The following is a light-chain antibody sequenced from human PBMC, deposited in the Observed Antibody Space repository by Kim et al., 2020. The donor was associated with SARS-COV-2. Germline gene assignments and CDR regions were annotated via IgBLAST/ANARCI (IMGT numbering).Light chain of an antibody. Sequence: STPVGDRVTITGRASQTITKKLKWYQSVPGKAPKLLIFDASTLQRGVPSRFRGSGSGTDFTLTIANLRPEDFATYFCQQTYTPPFTFGQGTTLEI. CDR1: QTITKK. CDR3: QQTYTPPFT. J-gene: IGKJ2*01. V-gene: IGKV1-39*01. CDR2: DAS.